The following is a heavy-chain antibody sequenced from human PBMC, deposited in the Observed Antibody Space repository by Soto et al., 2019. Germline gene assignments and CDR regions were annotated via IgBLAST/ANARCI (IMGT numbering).Heavy chain of an antibody. CDR2: VSSSGNT. J-gene: IGHJ6*02. CDR3: ARADYEILTGSYAMDV. CDR1: GDSLGNYY. Sequence: PSETLSLTCTVSGDSLGNYYWFWIRQPVGKGLEWIGRVSSSGNTSANPTLNSRATMSIDTSKNQFSLRLRSVTAADTAVYYCARADYEILTGSYAMDVWGQGTTVPVSS. D-gene: IGHD3-9*01. V-gene: IGHV4-4*07.